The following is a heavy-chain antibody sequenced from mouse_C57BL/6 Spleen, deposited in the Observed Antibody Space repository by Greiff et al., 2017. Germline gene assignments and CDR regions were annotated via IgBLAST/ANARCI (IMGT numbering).Heavy chain of an antibody. CDR3: ARGGNYRNTYDAMDY. D-gene: IGHD2-1*01. Sequence: VQLQQSGAELVKPGASVKLSCTASGFNIKDYYMHWVKRRTEQGLEWIGRIDPEDGETKYAPKFQGKATITADTSSNTAYLQLSSLTSDDTAVYYGARGGNYRNTYDAMDYWGQGASVTVSS. V-gene: IGHV14-2*01. CDR2: IDPEDGET. CDR1: GFNIKDYY. J-gene: IGHJ4*01.